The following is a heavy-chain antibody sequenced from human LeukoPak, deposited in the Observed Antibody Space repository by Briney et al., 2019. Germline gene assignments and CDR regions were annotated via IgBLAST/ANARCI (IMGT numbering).Heavy chain of an antibody. J-gene: IGHJ4*02. Sequence: PGRSLRLSCAASGFTFSSYGMHWVRQAPGKGLEWVAVISYDGSNKYYADSVKGRFTISRDNSKNTLYLQMNSLRAEDTAVYYCARDWTTVGPFDYWGQGTRVTVSS. D-gene: IGHD4-11*01. CDR3: ARDWTTVGPFDY. CDR1: GFTFSSYG. V-gene: IGHV3-30*03. CDR2: ISYDGSNK.